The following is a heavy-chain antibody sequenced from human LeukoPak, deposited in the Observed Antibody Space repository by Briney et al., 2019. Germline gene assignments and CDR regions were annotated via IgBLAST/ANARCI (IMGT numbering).Heavy chain of an antibody. CDR2: IYSGGST. CDR1: GFTVSSNY. CDR3: ARDNGGLDAFDI. D-gene: IGHD7-27*01. Sequence: AGSLRLSCAASGFTVSSNYMSWVRQAPGKGLEWVSVIYSGGSTYYADSVKGRFTISRDNSKNTLYLQMNSLRAEDTAVYYCARDNGGLDAFDIWGQGTMVTVSS. J-gene: IGHJ3*02. V-gene: IGHV3-53*01.